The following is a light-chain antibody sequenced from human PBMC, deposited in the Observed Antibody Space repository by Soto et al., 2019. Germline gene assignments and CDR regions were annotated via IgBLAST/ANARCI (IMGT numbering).Light chain of an antibody. CDR2: GAS. Sequence: EIVMTQSPATLSVSPGERATLSCRASQSVSSNLAWYQQKPGQAPRLLIYGASTRATGIPATFSGSGSGTEFTLTISGLQSEDFAVYYCQQYNNWPYTFGQGTKVDIK. CDR3: QQYNNWPYT. CDR1: QSVSSN. J-gene: IGKJ2*01. V-gene: IGKV3D-15*01.